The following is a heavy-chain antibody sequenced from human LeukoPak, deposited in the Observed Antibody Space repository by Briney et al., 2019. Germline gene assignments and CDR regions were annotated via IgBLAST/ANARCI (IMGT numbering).Heavy chain of an antibody. CDR3: ARGKDYGSGSYPVDV. Sequence: ASVKVSCKASGYTFTGYYMHWVRQAPGQGLEWMGWINPNSGGTNYAQKFQGRVTMTRDTSISTAYMELSRLRPDDTAVYYCARGKDYGSGSYPVDVWGKGTTVTVSS. V-gene: IGHV1-2*02. CDR1: GYTFTGYY. D-gene: IGHD3-10*01. J-gene: IGHJ6*04. CDR2: INPNSGGT.